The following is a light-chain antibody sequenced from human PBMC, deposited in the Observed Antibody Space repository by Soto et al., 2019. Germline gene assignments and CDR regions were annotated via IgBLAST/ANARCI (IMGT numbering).Light chain of an antibody. J-gene: IGKJ3*01. Sequence: DIQMTQSPSSLSASVGDRVTITCQASQDITNYLNWYQQKPGKGPKLLIYDASNLKTGVPRRFSASEFGIDFTFTISSLQAEDIATYYCQQYDNRPPTFGPGTKVEFK. CDR2: DAS. V-gene: IGKV1-33*01. CDR3: QQYDNRPPT. CDR1: QDITNY.